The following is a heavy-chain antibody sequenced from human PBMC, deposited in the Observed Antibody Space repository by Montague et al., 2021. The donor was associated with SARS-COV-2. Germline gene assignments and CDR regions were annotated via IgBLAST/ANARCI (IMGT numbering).Heavy chain of an antibody. CDR3: ARDYKHVGRDGYNYDYYYGMDV. V-gene: IGHV3-7*01. CDR2: INRDGSEK. CDR1: GFTFSSYS. D-gene: IGHD5-24*01. J-gene: IGHJ6*02. Sequence: SLRLSCAASGFTFSSYSMSWVRQAPGKGLEWVATINRDGSEKYYVDSVKGRFTISRDNAKNSVYLQLNSLRPEDTAVYYCARDYKHVGRDGYNYDYYYGMDVGGPGTTVNVS.